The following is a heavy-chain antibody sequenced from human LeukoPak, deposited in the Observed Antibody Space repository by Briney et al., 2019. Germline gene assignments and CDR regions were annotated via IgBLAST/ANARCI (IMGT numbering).Heavy chain of an antibody. CDR1: GYTFTSYA. D-gene: IGHD3-3*01. Sequence: ASVKVSCKASGYTFTSYAMHWVRQAPGQRLEWMGWINAGNGNTKYSQKFQGRVTITRDTSASTAYMELSSLRSEDTAVYYCARDLVDDFWSGYYPVYYYYYMDVWGKGTTVTVSS. J-gene: IGHJ6*03. V-gene: IGHV1-3*01. CDR3: ARDLVDDFWSGYYPVYYYYYMDV. CDR2: INAGNGNT.